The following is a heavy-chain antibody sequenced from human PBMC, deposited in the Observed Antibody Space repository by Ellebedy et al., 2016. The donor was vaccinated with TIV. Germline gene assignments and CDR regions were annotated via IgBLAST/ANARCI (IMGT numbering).Heavy chain of an antibody. Sequence: AASVKVSCKASGYTFTSYAMHWVRQAPGQRLEWMGWINAGNGNTKYSQKFQGRVTITRDTSASTAYMELSSLTSEDTAVYYCARDQVGAVTPFDYWGRGTLVTVSS. D-gene: IGHD1-26*01. CDR2: INAGNGNT. CDR1: GYTFTSYA. J-gene: IGHJ4*02. V-gene: IGHV1-3*01. CDR3: ARDQVGAVTPFDY.